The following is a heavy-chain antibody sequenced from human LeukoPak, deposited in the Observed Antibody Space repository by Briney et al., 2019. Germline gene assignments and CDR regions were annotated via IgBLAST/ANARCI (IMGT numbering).Heavy chain of an antibody. CDR3: ARDRPWGWLLLRDWFDP. CDR2: INHSGST. D-gene: IGHD3-22*01. CDR1: GGSFSGYY. Sequence: PSETLSLTCAVYGGSFSGYYWSWIRQPPGKGLEWIGEINHSGSTNYNPSLESRVTISVDTSKNQFSLKLSSVTAADTAVYYCARDRPWGWLLLRDWFDPWGQGTLVTVSS. V-gene: IGHV4-34*01. J-gene: IGHJ5*02.